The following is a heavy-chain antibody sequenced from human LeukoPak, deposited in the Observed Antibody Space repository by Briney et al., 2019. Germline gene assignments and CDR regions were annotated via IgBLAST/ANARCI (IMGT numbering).Heavy chain of an antibody. CDR2: ISSSSSYI. J-gene: IGHJ6*02. Sequence: GGSLRLSCAASGFTFSSYSMNWVRQAPGKGLEWVSSISSSSSYIYYADSVKGRFTISRDNAKNSLYLQMNSLRAEDTAVYYCARLLSAYYYGMDVWGQGTTVTVPS. CDR1: GFTFSSYS. V-gene: IGHV3-21*01. D-gene: IGHD2-2*01. CDR3: ARLLSAYYYGMDV.